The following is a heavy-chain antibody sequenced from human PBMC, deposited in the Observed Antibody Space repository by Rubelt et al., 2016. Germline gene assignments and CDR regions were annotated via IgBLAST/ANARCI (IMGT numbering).Heavy chain of an antibody. D-gene: IGHD3-10*01. CDR2: MNPNSGNT. CDR3: ARGGVRGVTNY. J-gene: IGHJ4*02. V-gene: IGHV1-8*01. Sequence: VQQATGQGLEWMGWMNPNSGNTGYAQKFQGRVTMTRNTSISTAYMELSSLRSEDTAVYYCARGGVRGVTNYWGQGTLVTVSS.